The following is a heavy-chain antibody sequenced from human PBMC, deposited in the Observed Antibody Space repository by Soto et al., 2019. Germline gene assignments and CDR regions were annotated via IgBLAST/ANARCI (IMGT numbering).Heavy chain of an antibody. CDR2: ISYDGSNK. CDR3: ARSPETSNANSVDY. Sequence: QVQLLESGGGVVQPGRSLRLSCAASGFTFNTHAMHWVRQAPGKGLKWVAVISYDGSNKYYADSVNGRFTISRDNSKNTLYLQMNSLRDEDTAVYSCARSPETSNANSVDYWGQGILVTVSS. CDR1: GFTFNTHA. D-gene: IGHD1-7*01. V-gene: IGHV3-30-3*01. J-gene: IGHJ4*02.